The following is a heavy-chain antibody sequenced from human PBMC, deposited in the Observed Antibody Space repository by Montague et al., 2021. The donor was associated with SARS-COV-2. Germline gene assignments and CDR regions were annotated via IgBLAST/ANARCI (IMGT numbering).Heavy chain of an antibody. J-gene: IGHJ3*02. V-gene: IGHV4-59*08. CDR2: IYFSGST. CDR3: SRNGRLSVIDNRPRVAFDI. CDR1: GGSISSHY. D-gene: IGHD2-21*01. Sequence: SETLSLTCTVSGGSISSHYWSWIRQPPGKGLELIGYIYFSGSTNYNPSLKIQVTISVDTSKNQFSLKLSSVTAADTAVYYCSRNGRLSVIDNRPRVAFDIWGQGTMVTVSS.